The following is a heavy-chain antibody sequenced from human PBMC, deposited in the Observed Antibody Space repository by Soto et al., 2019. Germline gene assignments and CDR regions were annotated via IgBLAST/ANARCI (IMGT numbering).Heavy chain of an antibody. V-gene: IGHV4-59*08. CDR1: GASINSAY. CDR2: IYYTGST. Sequence: SETLSLTCTVSGASINSAYWSWIRQPPGKGLEWIGYIYYTGSTDYNPSLKSRVTISLDTTKNQISLKLSSVTAADTAIYYCARGHWELAYWGQGTLVT. CDR3: ARGHWELAY. D-gene: IGHD3-10*01. J-gene: IGHJ4*01.